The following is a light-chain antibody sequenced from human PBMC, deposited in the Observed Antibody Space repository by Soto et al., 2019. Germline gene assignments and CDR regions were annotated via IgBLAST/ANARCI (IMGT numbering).Light chain of an antibody. Sequence: DIVLTQSPLSLPVTPGAPASISCRSSQSLLHSNGYDSLDWYLQKPGQSPQLLIYLGSNRASGVPARFSGSGSGTDFTLKISRVEADDVGVYYCMQALQTPPTFGQGTKVEIK. CDR1: QSLLHSNGYDS. V-gene: IGKV2-28*01. J-gene: IGKJ1*01. CDR2: LGS. CDR3: MQALQTPPT.